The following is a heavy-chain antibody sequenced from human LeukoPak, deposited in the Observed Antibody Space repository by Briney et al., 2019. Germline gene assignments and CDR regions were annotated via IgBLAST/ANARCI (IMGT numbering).Heavy chain of an antibody. Sequence: VGSLRLSCAASGFTFNYYWMSWLRQAPGKGLEWVANIKQDGSEKYYVDSVKGRFTISRDNAKNSVYLQMNSLRVEDTALYYCARGYVSLDYWGQGNLVTVSS. CDR2: IKQDGSEK. CDR3: ARGYVSLDY. CDR1: GFTFNYYW. J-gene: IGHJ4*02. D-gene: IGHD3-16*01. V-gene: IGHV3-7*01.